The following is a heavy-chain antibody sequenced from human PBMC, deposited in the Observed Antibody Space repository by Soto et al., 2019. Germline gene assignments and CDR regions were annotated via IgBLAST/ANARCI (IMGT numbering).Heavy chain of an antibody. CDR1: GFTFSSYG. D-gene: IGHD3-22*01. CDR2: ISYDGSNK. J-gene: IGHJ4*02. V-gene: IGHV3-30*18. Sequence: PGGSLRLSCAASGFTFSSYGMHWVRQAPGKGLEWVAVISYDGSNKYYADSVKGQFTISRDNSKNTLYLQMNSLRAEDTAVYYCAKDVEYYYDSSGYDYWGQGTLVTVSS. CDR3: AKDVEYYYDSSGYDY.